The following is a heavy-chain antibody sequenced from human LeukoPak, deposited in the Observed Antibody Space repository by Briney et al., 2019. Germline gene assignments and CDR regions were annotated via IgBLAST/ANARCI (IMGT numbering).Heavy chain of an antibody. CDR1: GGSISSGGYY. CDR3: ARGNDYGDIPFDY. V-gene: IGHV4-61*02. Sequence: PSQTLSLTCTVSGGSISSGGYYWTWIRQPAGKGLEWIGRIYTSGSTNYNPSLKSRVTISVDTSKNQFSLKLSSVTAADTAVYFCARGNDYGDIPFDYWGQGTLVTVPS. D-gene: IGHD4-17*01. CDR2: IYTSGST. J-gene: IGHJ4*02.